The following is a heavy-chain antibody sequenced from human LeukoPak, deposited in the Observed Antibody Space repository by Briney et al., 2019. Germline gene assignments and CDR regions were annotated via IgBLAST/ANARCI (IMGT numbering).Heavy chain of an antibody. CDR2: IYSGGST. D-gene: IGHD3-10*01. V-gene: IGHV3-66*01. Sequence: GGSLRLSCAASGFTVSSNYMSWVRQAPGKGLEWVSVIYSGGSTYYADSVKGRFTISRDNSKNTLYLQMNSLRAEDTAVYYCAGGGRNSGWFGELLFDYWGQGTLVTVSS. J-gene: IGHJ4*02. CDR3: AGGGRNSGWFGELLFDY. CDR1: GFTVSSNY.